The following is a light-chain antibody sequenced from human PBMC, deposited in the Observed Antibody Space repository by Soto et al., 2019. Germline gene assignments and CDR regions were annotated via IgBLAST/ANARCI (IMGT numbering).Light chain of an antibody. V-gene: IGLV2-14*03. CDR2: EVS. J-gene: IGLJ1*01. CDR1: SSDIGGYNY. Sequence: QSALTQPASVSGSPGQWITISCTGTSSDIGGYNYVSWYQQHPGKAPKLMIYEVSNRPSGVSNRYSGSKSGNSASLTISGLQADDEADYYCCSLTTSHTYVFGSGTKVSVL. CDR3: CSLTTSHTYV.